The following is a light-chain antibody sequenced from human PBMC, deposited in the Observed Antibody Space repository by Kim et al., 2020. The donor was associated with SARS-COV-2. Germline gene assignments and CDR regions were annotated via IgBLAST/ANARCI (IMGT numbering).Light chain of an antibody. CDR2: KTS. V-gene: IGKV1-5*03. Sequence: DIQMTQSPSTLSASVGDRVTITCRASQSFSAWLAWYQQKPGKAPKLLIYKTSSLESGVPSRFSGSGSGTEFTLTISSLQPDDFATYYCHQYNSYPYTFGQGPKLEI. J-gene: IGKJ2*01. CDR3: HQYNSYPYT. CDR1: QSFSAW.